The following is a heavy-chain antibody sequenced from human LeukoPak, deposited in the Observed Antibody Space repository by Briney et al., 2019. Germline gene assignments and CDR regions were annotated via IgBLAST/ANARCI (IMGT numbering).Heavy chain of an antibody. CDR1: GYTFTSYG. D-gene: IGHD2-2*01. V-gene: IGHV1-18*01. J-gene: IGHJ3*02. CDR3: ARDSGWGYCSSTSCQNAFDI. CDR2: ISAYNGNT. Sequence: ASVKVSCKASGYTFTSYGNSWVRQAPGQGLEWMGWISAYNGNTNYAQKLQGRVTMTTDTSTSTAYMELRSLRSDDTAVYYCARDSGWGYCSSTSCQNAFDIWGQGTMVTVSS.